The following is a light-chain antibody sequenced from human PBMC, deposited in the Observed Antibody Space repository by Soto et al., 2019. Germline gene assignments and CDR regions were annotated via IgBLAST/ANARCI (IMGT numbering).Light chain of an antibody. Sequence: QSVLTQPASVSGSPGQSVAISCTGTSRDVGASDYVSWYQQHSGKAPKLLLYEVNKRPSGVPDRFSGSKSGNTASLTVSALQADDEADYYCLSHSGSSNVLGTGTKVTVL. J-gene: IGLJ1*01. V-gene: IGLV2-8*01. CDR2: EVN. CDR3: LSHSGSSNV. CDR1: SRDVGASDY.